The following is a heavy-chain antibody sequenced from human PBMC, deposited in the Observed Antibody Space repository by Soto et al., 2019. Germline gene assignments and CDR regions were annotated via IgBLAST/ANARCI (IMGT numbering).Heavy chain of an antibody. V-gene: IGHV3-21*01. CDR3: ARDYYDFWSGPPNDAFDI. D-gene: IGHD3-3*01. J-gene: IGHJ3*02. CDR1: GFTFSSYS. Sequence: GGSLRLSCAASGFTFSSYSMNWVRQAPGKGLEWVSSISSSSSYIYYADSVKGRFTISRDNAKNSLYLQMNSLRAEDTAVYYCARDYYDFWSGPPNDAFDIWGQGTMVTVSS. CDR2: ISSSSSYI.